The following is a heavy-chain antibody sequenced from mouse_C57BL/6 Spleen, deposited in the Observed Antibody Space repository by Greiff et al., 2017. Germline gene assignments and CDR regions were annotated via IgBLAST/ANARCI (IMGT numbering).Heavy chain of an antibody. D-gene: IGHD4-1*01. CDR1: GFSLTSYA. J-gene: IGHJ1*03. CDR3: ARIEANWDLRYFDV. Sequence: QVQLQQSGPGLVAPSQSLSITCTVSGFSLTSYAISWVRQPPGQGLEWLGVIWTGGGTNYNSALKSRLSISKDNAKSQVFLKMNSLQTDDTARYYCARIEANWDLRYFDVWGTGTTVTVSS. CDR2: IWTGGGT. V-gene: IGHV2-9-1*01.